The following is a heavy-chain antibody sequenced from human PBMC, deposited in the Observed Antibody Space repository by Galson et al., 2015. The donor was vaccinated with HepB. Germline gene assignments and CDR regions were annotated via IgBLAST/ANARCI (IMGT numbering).Heavy chain of an antibody. Sequence: SVKVSCKASGYTFTGYYMHWVRQAPGQGLEWMGWINPNSGGTNYAQKFQGWVTMTRDTSISTAYMELSRLRSDDTAVYYCARGDPLLYCGGDCYPNAFDIWGQGTMVTVSS. CDR1: GYTFTGYY. CDR3: ARGDPLLYCGGDCYPNAFDI. V-gene: IGHV1-2*04. D-gene: IGHD2-21*02. J-gene: IGHJ3*02. CDR2: INPNSGGT.